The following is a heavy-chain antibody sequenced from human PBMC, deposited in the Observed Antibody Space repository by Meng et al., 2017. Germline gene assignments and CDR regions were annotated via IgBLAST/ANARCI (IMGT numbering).Heavy chain of an antibody. CDR1: GDSVSSNSAT. CDR2: TYCRSKWYN. CDR3: VRAARGAVAGSFDY. J-gene: IGHJ4*02. Sequence: SQTRSLTGAISGDSVSSNSATWNWIRQSPSRGLEWLGRTYCRSKWYNDYAVSVKSRVTINPDTSKNHFSLHLNSVTPEDTAVYYCVRAARGAVAGSFDYWGQGTLVTVSS. V-gene: IGHV6-1*01. D-gene: IGHD6-19*01.